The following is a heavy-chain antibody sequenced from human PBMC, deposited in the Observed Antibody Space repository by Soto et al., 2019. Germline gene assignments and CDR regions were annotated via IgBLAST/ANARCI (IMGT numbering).Heavy chain of an antibody. Sequence: EVQLVESGGGLVQPGESLRLSCAASGFTFSYCWMHWVRQAPGKGLVWVSRIHSDGSSTTYADSVKGRFTISRDNARNTVYLQMNSLRVEDTAVYYCARGDRGAFDLWGLGTVVTVSS. CDR1: GFTFSYCW. J-gene: IGHJ3*01. V-gene: IGHV3-74*01. CDR3: ARGDRGAFDL. CDR2: IHSDGSST. D-gene: IGHD1-26*01.